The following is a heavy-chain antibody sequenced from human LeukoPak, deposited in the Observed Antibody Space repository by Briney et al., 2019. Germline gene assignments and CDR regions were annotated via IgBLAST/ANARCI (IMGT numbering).Heavy chain of an antibody. D-gene: IGHD5-12*01. V-gene: IGHV3-66*01. CDR2: IYSGGST. CDR3: ARGWSGYDTVAQDAFDI. CDR1: GFTVSSNY. Sequence: GGSLTLSCAASGFTVSSNYMSWVRQAPGKGLEWVSVIYSGGSTYYADSVKGRFTISRDNSKNTLYLQMNSLRAEDTAVYYCARGWSGYDTVAQDAFDIWGHGTMVTVSS. J-gene: IGHJ3*02.